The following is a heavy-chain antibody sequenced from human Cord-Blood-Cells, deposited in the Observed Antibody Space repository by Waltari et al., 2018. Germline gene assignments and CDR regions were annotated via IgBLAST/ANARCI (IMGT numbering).Heavy chain of an antibody. CDR2: ISYDGSNK. V-gene: IGHV3-30-3*01. CDR1: GFTFSSYA. Sequence: QVQLVESGGGVVQPGRSLRLSCAASGFTFSSYAMHWVRQAPGTGLEWVAVISYDGSNKYYADSVKGRFTISRDNSKNTLYLQMNSLRAEDTAVYYCARDRSIAAAGYYYYGMDVWGQGTTVTVSS. D-gene: IGHD6-13*01. CDR3: ARDRSIAAAGYYYYGMDV. J-gene: IGHJ6*02.